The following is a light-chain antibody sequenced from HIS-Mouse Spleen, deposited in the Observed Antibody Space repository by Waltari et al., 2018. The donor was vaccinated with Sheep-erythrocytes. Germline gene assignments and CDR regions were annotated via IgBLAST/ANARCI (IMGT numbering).Light chain of an antibody. CDR1: RSDVGSYNL. J-gene: IGLJ3*02. Sequence: QSALTQPASVSGSPGQSITISCTGTRSDVGSYNLVSCYQQHPGKAPKLMMYEGSKRPSGVSNRFSGSKSGNTASLTISGLQAEDEADYYCCSYAGSSTPWVFGGGTKLTVL. CDR3: CSYAGSSTPWV. CDR2: EGS. V-gene: IGLV2-23*01.